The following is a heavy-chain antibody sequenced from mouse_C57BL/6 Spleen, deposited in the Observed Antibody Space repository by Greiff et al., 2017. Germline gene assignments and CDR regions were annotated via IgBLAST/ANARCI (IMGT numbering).Heavy chain of an antibody. D-gene: IGHD1-1*01. CDR2: ISYDGSN. J-gene: IGHJ2*01. CDR1: GYSITSGYY. CDR3: ARRDYGSFDY. V-gene: IGHV3-6*01. Sequence: EVKLMESGPGLVKPSQSLSLTCSVTGYSITSGYYWNWIRQFPGNKLEWMGYISYDGSNNYNPSLKNRISITCDTSKNQFFLKLNSVTTEDTATYYCARRDYGSFDYWGQGTTLTVSS.